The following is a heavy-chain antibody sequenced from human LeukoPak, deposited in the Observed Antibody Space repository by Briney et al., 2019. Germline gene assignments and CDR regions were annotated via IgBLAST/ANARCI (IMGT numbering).Heavy chain of an antibody. CDR1: GFTFSKYV. V-gene: IGHV3-33*01. CDR3: ARENGYCSSTSCSQVYYGMDV. CDR2: IWYDGSNK. D-gene: IGHD2-2*03. Sequence: GGSLRLSCAASGFTFSKYVMHWVRQAPGKGLEWVAVIWYDGSNKYYPDYVKGLFTISRDNSKNTLYLQMNSLRAEDTAVYYCARENGYCSSTSCSQVYYGMDVWGQGTTITVSS. J-gene: IGHJ6*02.